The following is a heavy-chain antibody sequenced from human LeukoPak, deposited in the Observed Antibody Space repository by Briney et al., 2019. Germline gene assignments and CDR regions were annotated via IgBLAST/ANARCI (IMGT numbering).Heavy chain of an antibody. CDR1: GFTVSSNY. J-gene: IGHJ4*02. CDR2: IYSGGST. V-gene: IGHV3-53*01. CDR3: AKDLRGVTVAGTFDS. Sequence: PGGSLRLSCAASGFTVSSNYMSWVRQAPGKGLEWVSVIYSGGSTYYADSVKGRFTISRDNSKNTLYLQTNSLRVEDTAVYYCAKDLRGVTVAGTFDSWGQGTLVTVSS. D-gene: IGHD6-19*01.